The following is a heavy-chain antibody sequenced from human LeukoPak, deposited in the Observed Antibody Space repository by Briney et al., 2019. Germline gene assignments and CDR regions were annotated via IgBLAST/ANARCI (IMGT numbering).Heavy chain of an antibody. Sequence: WGSLRPSFAASGFTFSNYALSWVPQAPRKGVGGVSAICGSGGSTYYADSVKGRFTISRDNSKNTLYLQMNSLRAEDTAVYYCAKDVGYYGSGSYYYSWGQGTLVTVSS. J-gene: IGHJ4*02. CDR2: ICGSGGST. V-gene: IGHV3-23*01. CDR3: AKDVGYYGSGSYYYS. D-gene: IGHD3-10*01. CDR1: GFTFSNYA.